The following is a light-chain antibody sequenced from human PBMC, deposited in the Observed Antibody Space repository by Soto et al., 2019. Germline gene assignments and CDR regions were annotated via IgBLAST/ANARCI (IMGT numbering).Light chain of an antibody. CDR2: EAS. J-gene: IGKJ2*01. V-gene: IGKV1-17*01. Sequence: DVQMTQSPSSLSASVGDRVTITCRASQVIGYRLGWYQQKPGKVPKRLIYEASSLQGGVPSRFSGAGSGTDFTLTISGLQPEDFATYYCLQHSDYPFTFGQGTKLDI. CDR1: QVIGYR. CDR3: LQHSDYPFT.